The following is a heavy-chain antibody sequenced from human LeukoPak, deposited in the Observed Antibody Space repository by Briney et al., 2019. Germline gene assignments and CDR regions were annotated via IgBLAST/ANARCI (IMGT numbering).Heavy chain of an antibody. Sequence: SETLSLTCTVSGGSISGTNYYWGWIRQPPGKGLEWIGSIYYNGHTYSNPSLESRVTMSVDTSNNQFSLKLSSVTAADTAVYYCARTTEAHSWRTRYYDYYMDVWGKGTTVTVSS. V-gene: IGHV4-39*07. D-gene: IGHD6-13*01. CDR2: IYYNGHT. CDR1: GGSISGTNYY. CDR3: ARTTEAHSWRTRYYDYYMDV. J-gene: IGHJ6*03.